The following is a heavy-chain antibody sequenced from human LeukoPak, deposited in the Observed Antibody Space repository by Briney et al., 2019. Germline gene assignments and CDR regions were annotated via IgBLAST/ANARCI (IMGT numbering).Heavy chain of an antibody. CDR1: RFTFSSYA. CDR3: AKNDPIVGATYFDY. V-gene: IGHV3-23*01. CDR2: ISDGGGST. J-gene: IGHJ4*02. D-gene: IGHD1-26*01. Sequence: GSLRLSCAASRFTFSSYAMSWVRQAPGKGLEWVSTISDGGGSTYYADSVKGRFIISRDNSKNTLYLQMNSLRAAATAVYYCAKNDPIVGATYFDYWGQGTLVSVSS.